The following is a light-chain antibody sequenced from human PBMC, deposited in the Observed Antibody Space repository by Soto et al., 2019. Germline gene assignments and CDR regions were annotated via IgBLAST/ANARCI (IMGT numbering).Light chain of an antibody. CDR2: DAS. CDR1: QTTNTW. J-gene: IGKJ2*01. CDR3: QQYISYPYT. Sequence: DIRMTQFPSTLSASVGDRVTITCRASQTTNTWLAWYQQKPVTAPKLLLYDASSLEGGVPSWFSASGSGTAFTLTISSLQPADLETYYCQQYISYPYTFGQGTKVEIK. V-gene: IGKV1-5*01.